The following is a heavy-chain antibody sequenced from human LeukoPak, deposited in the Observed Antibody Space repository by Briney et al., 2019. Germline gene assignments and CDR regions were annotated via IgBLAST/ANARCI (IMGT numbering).Heavy chain of an antibody. Sequence: SETLSLTCTVSGGSISSSSYYWGWIRQPPGKGLEWIGSIYYSGSTYYNPSLKSRVTISVDTSKNQFSLKLSSVTAADTAVYYCARDLLSSSWYVWDYWGQGTLVTVSS. V-gene: IGHV4-39*02. CDR3: ARDLLSSSWYVWDY. D-gene: IGHD6-13*01. J-gene: IGHJ4*02. CDR1: GGSISSSSYY. CDR2: IYYSGST.